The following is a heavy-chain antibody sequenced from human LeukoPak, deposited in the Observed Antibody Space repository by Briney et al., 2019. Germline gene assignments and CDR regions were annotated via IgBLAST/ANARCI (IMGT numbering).Heavy chain of an antibody. CDR2: ISSSSSYI. CDR1: GFTFSSYS. V-gene: IGHV3-21*01. CDR3: AAGVRLGNYYMDV. J-gene: IGHJ6*03. D-gene: IGHD3-3*01. Sequence: GGSLRLSCAASGFTFSSYSMNWVRQAPGKGLEWVSSISSSSSYIYYADSVKGRFTISRDNAKNSLYLQMNSLRAEDTAVYYCAAGVRLGNYYMDVWGKGTTVTVSS.